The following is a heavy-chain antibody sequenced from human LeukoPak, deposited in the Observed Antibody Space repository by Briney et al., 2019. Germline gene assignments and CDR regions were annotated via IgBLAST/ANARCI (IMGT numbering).Heavy chain of an antibody. Sequence: ASVRVSCKASGYTFTSYYMHWVRQAPGQGLEWMGIINPSGGSTSYAQKFQGRVTITADESTSTAYMELSSLRSEDTAVYYCARGHSDSGWGHYDYWGQGTLVTVSS. CDR1: GYTFTSYY. CDR2: INPSGGST. CDR3: ARGHSDSGWGHYDY. V-gene: IGHV1-46*01. D-gene: IGHD6-19*01. J-gene: IGHJ4*02.